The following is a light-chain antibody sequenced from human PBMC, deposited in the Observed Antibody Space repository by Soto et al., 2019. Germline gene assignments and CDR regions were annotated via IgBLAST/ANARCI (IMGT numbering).Light chain of an antibody. CDR2: ASS. J-gene: IGLJ1*01. Sequence: QSVLTQPASVSGSPGQSITISCTGASSDVGSYNYVSWYQHHPGKAPRLMIYASSNRPSGVSHRFSGSRSGNTASLTISGLQAEDEADYYCSSYTSGSTLYIFGTGTKVPS. V-gene: IGLV2-14*01. CDR1: SSDVGSYNY. CDR3: SSYTSGSTLYI.